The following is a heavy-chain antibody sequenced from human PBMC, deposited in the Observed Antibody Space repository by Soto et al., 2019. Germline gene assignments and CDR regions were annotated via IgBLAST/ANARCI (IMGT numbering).Heavy chain of an antibody. V-gene: IGHV4-39*01. CDR1: GGSISSSSYY. J-gene: IGHJ5*02. Sequence: QLQLQESGPGLVKPSETLSLTCTVSGGSISSSSYYWGWIRQPPGKGLEWIGSIYYSGSTYYNPSTESRVTTSVDTSNNQCSLKRSSVTAADTDVYYCARWDTWRNLFAPWGQGTQVPVSS. CDR3: ARWDTWRNLFAP. D-gene: IGHD5-18*01. CDR2: IYYSGST.